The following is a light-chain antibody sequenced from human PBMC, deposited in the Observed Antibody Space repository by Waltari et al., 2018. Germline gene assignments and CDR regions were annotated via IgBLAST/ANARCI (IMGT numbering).Light chain of an antibody. CDR3: QQSYTSPYT. Sequence: DIQMTQSPPSLSASVGDRITITCRASERIGRYLNWYQQRPGKAPKLLIYAASNLQSGAPSRFSGSGPGTAFTLTISSLQPEDSATYYCQQSYTSPYTFGQGT. J-gene: IGKJ2*01. CDR2: AAS. V-gene: IGKV1-39*01. CDR1: ERIGRY.